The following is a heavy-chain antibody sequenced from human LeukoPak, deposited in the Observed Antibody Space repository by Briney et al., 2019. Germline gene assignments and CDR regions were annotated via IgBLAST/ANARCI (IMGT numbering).Heavy chain of an antibody. D-gene: IGHD2-2*01. J-gene: IGHJ4*02. V-gene: IGHV3-33*06. CDR2: IWFDGSNK. CDR1: GFTFSRYG. Sequence: GGSLRLSCAASGFTFSRYGIHWVRQAPGKGLEWVAVIWFDGSNKYYADSVKGRFTISRDNSRNTLYLQMNSLTAEEDTAVYYCAKDLVPYCSSSTCLGNFEYWGQGTLVTVSS. CDR3: AKDLVPYCSSSTCLGNFEY.